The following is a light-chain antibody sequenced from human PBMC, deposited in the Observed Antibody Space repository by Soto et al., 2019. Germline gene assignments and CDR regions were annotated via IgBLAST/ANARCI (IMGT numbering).Light chain of an antibody. Sequence: EIVTTQSPPSLTVTPGEPASISCRSSQRLLHSNGNTFLDWYLQKPGQSPQLLIYLGSNRASGVPDRVSGSEAGTDFTLKISRVEAEDVGVYYCMQALQTPYTFGQGTK. CDR2: LGS. CDR1: QRLLHSNGNTF. V-gene: IGKV2-28*01. J-gene: IGKJ2*01. CDR3: MQALQTPYT.